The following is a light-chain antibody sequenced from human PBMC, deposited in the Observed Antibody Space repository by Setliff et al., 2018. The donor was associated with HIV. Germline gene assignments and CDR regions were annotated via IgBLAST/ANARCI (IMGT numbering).Light chain of an antibody. CDR2: SND. J-gene: IGLJ1*01. CDR3: AAWDDRLNGFYV. Sequence: QSVLTQPTSASGTPGQRVTISCSGSNSNIGSNTVNWYQQLPGTAPKLFIYSNDQRPSGVPDRFSGSKSGTSASLAISGLQSEDEANYYCAAWDDRLNGFYVFGTGTKGTV. CDR1: NSNIGSNT. V-gene: IGLV1-44*01.